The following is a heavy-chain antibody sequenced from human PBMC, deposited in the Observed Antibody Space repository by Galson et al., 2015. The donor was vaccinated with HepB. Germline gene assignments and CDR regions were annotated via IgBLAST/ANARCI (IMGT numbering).Heavy chain of an antibody. Sequence: SLRLSCAASGFSFGSCGMHWVRQAPGKGLEWVAFIWHDGFNNFYGDSAKGRFDISRDNSRYTLYLQMNSLRAEDTAVYYCATYSSTSSFDYWGRGTRVTVSS. CDR1: GFSFGSCG. CDR3: ATYSSTSSFDY. D-gene: IGHD6-6*01. V-gene: IGHV3-33*01. J-gene: IGHJ4*02. CDR2: IWHDGFNN.